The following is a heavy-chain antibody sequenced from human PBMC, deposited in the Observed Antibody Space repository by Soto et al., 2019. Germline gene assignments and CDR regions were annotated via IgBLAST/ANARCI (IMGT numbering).Heavy chain of an antibody. CDR1: GFSLSTSGMC. CDR2: IDWDDDK. CDR3: ARISSTSCYVSTNV. V-gene: IGHV2-70*01. Sequence: GSGPTLVNPTQTLTLTCTFSGFSLSTSGMCVSWIRQPPGKALEWLALIDWDDDKYYSTSLKTRLTISKDTSKNQVVLTMTNMDPVDTATYYCARISSTSCYVSTNVWGQGTTVTVSS. J-gene: IGHJ6*02. D-gene: IGHD2-2*01.